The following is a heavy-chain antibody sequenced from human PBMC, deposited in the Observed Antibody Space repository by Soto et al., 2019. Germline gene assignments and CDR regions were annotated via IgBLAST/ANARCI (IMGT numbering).Heavy chain of an antibody. CDR2: ISSSSSTI. D-gene: IGHD6-13*01. V-gene: IGHV3-48*02. Sequence: GGSLRLSCAASGFTFSSYSMNWVRQAPGKGLEWVSYISSSSSTIYYADSVKGRFTISRDNAKNSLYLQMNSLRDEDTAVYYCARESPYSSSWYDAFDIWGQGTMVTVSS. CDR1: GFTFSSYS. CDR3: ARESPYSSSWYDAFDI. J-gene: IGHJ3*02.